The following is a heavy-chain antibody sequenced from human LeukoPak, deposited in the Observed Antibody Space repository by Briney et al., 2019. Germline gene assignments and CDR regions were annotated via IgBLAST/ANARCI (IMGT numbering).Heavy chain of an antibody. CDR3: AKDAGSSAFDI. CDR2: ISHDESNK. CDR1: GFTFSSYA. D-gene: IGHD1-26*01. J-gene: IGHJ3*02. V-gene: IGHV3-30-3*01. Sequence: GGSLRLSCAASGFTFSSYAMHWVRQAPGKGLEWVAVISHDESNKYYADSVKGRFTISRDNSESTLYLQMNNLRAEDTAVYYCAKDAGSSAFDIWGQGTTVTVSS.